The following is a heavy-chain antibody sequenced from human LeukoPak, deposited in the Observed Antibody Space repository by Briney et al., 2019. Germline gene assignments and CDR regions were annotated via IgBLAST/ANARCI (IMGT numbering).Heavy chain of an antibody. CDR3: ARAESCSGGSCYFSPVGG. Sequence: GASVKVSCKASGGTFSSYAISWVRPAPGQGLEWMGGIIPIFGTANYAQKFQGRVTITADESTSTAYMELSSLRSEDTAVYYCARAESCSGGSCYFSPVGGWGQGTLVTVSS. J-gene: IGHJ4*02. D-gene: IGHD2-15*01. CDR2: IIPIFGTA. CDR1: GGTFSSYA. V-gene: IGHV1-69*13.